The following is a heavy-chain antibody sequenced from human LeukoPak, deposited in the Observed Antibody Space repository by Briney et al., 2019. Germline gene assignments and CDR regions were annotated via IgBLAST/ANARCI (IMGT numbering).Heavy chain of an antibody. CDR1: GFTFSSYA. Sequence: TGGSLRLSCAASGFTFSSYAMSWVRQAPGKGLEWVSAISGSGGSTYYADSVKGRFTISRDNSKNTLYLQMNSLRAEDTAVYYCAKDSWAHDDISHYYGMDVWGQGTTVTVSS. J-gene: IGHJ6*02. D-gene: IGHD2-21*01. V-gene: IGHV3-23*01. CDR2: ISGSGGST. CDR3: AKDSWAHDDISHYYGMDV.